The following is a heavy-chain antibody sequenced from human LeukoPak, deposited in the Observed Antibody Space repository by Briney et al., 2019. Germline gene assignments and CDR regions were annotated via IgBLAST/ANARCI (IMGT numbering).Heavy chain of an antibody. CDR3: AKEIYYYGSGRFMDV. D-gene: IGHD3-10*01. V-gene: IGHV3-53*01. Sequence: GGSLRLSCVASGFTVNTNYMSWIRQAPGKGLAWVSVVYSGGNTYCADSVKGRFTISRDSSKNTLCLQMNSLTAEDTAVYYCAKEIYYYGSGRFMDVWGQGTTVTASS. J-gene: IGHJ6*02. CDR1: GFTVNTNY. CDR2: VYSGGNT.